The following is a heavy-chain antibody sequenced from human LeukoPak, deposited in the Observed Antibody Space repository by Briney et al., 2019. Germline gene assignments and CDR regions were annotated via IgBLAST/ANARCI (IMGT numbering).Heavy chain of an antibody. J-gene: IGHJ6*03. CDR2: INPSGGST. CDR1: GYTFTSYY. V-gene: IGHV1-46*01. D-gene: IGHD3-10*01. CDR3: ARARGYYYGSGSPGEYMDV. Sequence: ASVKVSCKASGYTFTSYYMHWVRQAPGQGLEWMGIINPSGGSTSYVQKFQGRVTMTRDTSTSTVYMELSSLRSEDTAAYYCARARGYYYGSGSPGEYMDVWGKGTTVTVSS.